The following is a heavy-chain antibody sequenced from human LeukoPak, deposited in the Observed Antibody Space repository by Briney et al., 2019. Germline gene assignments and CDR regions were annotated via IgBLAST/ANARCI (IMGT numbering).Heavy chain of an antibody. CDR1: GFTFSSYG. V-gene: IGHV3-64*01. Sequence: PGGSLRLSCAASGFTFSSYGMHWVRQAPGKGLEYVSAISSNGGSTYYANSVKGRFTISRDNSKNTLYLQMGSLRAEDMAVYYCAREGGYSYGYDDAFDIWGQGTMVTVSS. CDR2: ISSNGGST. J-gene: IGHJ3*02. D-gene: IGHD5-18*01. CDR3: AREGGYSYGYDDAFDI.